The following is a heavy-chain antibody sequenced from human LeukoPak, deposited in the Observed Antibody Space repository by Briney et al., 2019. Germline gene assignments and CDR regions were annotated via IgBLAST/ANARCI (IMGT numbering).Heavy chain of an antibody. J-gene: IGHJ4*02. CDR3: AKRGVVIRVVLVGFHKEAYYFDS. V-gene: IGHV3-23*01. CDR2: ISGSGGRT. CDR1: GITLSNYG. D-gene: IGHD3-10*01. Sequence: GGSLRLSCAVSGITLSNYGMSWVRQAPGKGLEWVAGISGSGGRTNYADSVKGRFTISRDSPKNTLYLQMNSLRAEDTAVYFCAKRGVVIRVVLVGFHKEAYYFDSWGQGALVTVSP.